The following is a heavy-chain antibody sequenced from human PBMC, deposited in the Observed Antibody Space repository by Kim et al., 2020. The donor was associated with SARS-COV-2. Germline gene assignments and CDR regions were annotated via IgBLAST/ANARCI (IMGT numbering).Heavy chain of an antibody. J-gene: IGHJ4*02. V-gene: IGHV3-43*01. D-gene: IGHD3-3*01. Sequence: DAVKGRFTFSRDNSKNSLYLQMNSLRTEDTALYYCAKDISRDFWSGYLDYWGQGTLVTVSS. CDR3: AKDISRDFWSGYLDY.